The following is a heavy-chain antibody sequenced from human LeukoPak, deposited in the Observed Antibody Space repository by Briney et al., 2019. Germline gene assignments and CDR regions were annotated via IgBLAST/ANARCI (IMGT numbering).Heavy chain of an antibody. CDR3: ARDDVRGVAFDY. CDR1: GFTFSSYS. J-gene: IGHJ4*02. Sequence: GGSLRLSCAASGFTFSSYSMNWVRQAPGKGLEWVSSISSSSSYIYYADSVKGRFTISRDNAKNSLYLQMNSLRAEDTAVYYCARDDVRGVAFDYWGQGTLVTVSS. V-gene: IGHV3-21*01. D-gene: IGHD3-10*02. CDR2: ISSSSSYI.